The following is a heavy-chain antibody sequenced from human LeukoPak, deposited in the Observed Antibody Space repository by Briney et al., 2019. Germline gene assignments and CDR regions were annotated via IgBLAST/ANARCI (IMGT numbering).Heavy chain of an antibody. CDR1: GYTFTGYY. V-gene: IGHV1-2*02. D-gene: IGHD3-9*01. J-gene: IGHJ4*02. CDR3: AKEPHMLIGYYTDYFDF. CDR2: INPNSGGT. Sequence: ASVKVSCKASGYTFTGYYMHWVRQAPGQGLEWMGWINPNSGGTNYAQKFQGRVTMTRDTSISTAYMELSRLRSDDTAVYFCAKEPHMLIGYYTDYFDFWGQGTLVTVSS.